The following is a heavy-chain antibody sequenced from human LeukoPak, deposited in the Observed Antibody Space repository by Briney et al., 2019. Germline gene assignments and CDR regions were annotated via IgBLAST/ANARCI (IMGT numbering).Heavy chain of an antibody. CDR2: IGDTDADG. Sequence: GGSLRLSCAASGLTFKNYAMSWVRQAPGKGLEWVSAIGDTDADGKYAHSVKGRFTISRDNSRNTLYLHLNSLRVEDTAIYYCGRDWKLDYWGQGTLVTVSS. J-gene: IGHJ4*02. D-gene: IGHD1-1*01. V-gene: IGHV3-23*01. CDR1: GLTFKNYA. CDR3: GRDWKLDY.